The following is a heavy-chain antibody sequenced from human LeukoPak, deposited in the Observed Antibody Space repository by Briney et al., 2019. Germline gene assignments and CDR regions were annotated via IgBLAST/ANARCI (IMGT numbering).Heavy chain of an antibody. D-gene: IGHD3-22*01. CDR3: ARETLYYYDSSGYYHYRAFDI. J-gene: IGHJ3*02. CDR2: INPSGGST. CDR1: GYTFTSYY. V-gene: IGHV1-46*01. Sequence: ASVKVSCKASGYTFTSYYMHWVRQAPGQGLEWMGIINPSGGSTSYAQKFQGRVTMTRDTSTSTVYMELSSLRSKDTAVYYCARETLYYYDSSGYYHYRAFDIWGQGTMVTVSS.